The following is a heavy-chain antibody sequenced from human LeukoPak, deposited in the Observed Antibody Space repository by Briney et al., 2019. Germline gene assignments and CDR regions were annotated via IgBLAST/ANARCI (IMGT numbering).Heavy chain of an antibody. V-gene: IGHV1-46*01. Sequence: GASVKVSCKASGYTFTTYYMHWVRQAPGQGLEWMGIINPSGGSTSYAQKFQGRVTMTRDTSTSTVYMELSSLRSEDTAVYYCANSGSRARGITSSWVGMDVWGQGTTVTVSS. J-gene: IGHJ6*02. CDR2: INPSGGST. D-gene: IGHD3-10*01. CDR3: ANSGSRARGITSSWVGMDV. CDR1: GYTFTTYY.